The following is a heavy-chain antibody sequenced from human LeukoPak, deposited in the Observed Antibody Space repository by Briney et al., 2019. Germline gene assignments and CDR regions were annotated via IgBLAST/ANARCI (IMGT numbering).Heavy chain of an antibody. Sequence: PGGSLRLSCGASGFTFSSYAMSWVRQAPGKGLEWVSGISGSGGSTYYADSAKGRFTISRDNSKKTLYMQMNSLRAEDMAVYYCAKVGHYGDYLDYYYYHYMDVWGKGTTVTISS. V-gene: IGHV3-23*01. CDR3: AKVGHYGDYLDYYYYHYMDV. J-gene: IGHJ6*03. CDR1: GFTFSSYA. D-gene: IGHD4-17*01. CDR2: ISGSGGST.